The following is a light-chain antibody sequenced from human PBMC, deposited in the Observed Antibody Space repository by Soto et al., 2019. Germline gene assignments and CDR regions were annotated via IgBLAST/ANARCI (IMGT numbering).Light chain of an antibody. J-gene: IGKJ2*01. Sequence: ETVMTQSPGTLSLSPGDRATLSCRASQSVSSSYLAWYQQKPGQAPSLLIYGASNRATGIPDRFSGGGSGTDFTLTISRLEPEDFAVYYCQQYGKSAMFTFGQGTKLEIK. V-gene: IGKV3-20*01. CDR1: QSVSSSY. CDR2: GAS. CDR3: QQYGKSAMFT.